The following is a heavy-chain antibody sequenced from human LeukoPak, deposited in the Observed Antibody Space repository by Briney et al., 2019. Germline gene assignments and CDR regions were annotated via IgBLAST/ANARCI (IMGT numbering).Heavy chain of an antibody. Sequence: PGGSLRLSCAASGFTFSSYAMHWVRQAPGKGLEWVAVISYDGSNKYYADSVKGRFTISRDNSKYTLYLQMNSLRAEDTAVFYCARARRSGGITMVRGVKDRGWFDSWGQGILVTVSS. D-gene: IGHD3-10*01. CDR3: ARARRSGGITMVRGVKDRGWFDS. V-gene: IGHV3-30*04. CDR2: ISYDGSNK. CDR1: GFTFSSYA. J-gene: IGHJ5*01.